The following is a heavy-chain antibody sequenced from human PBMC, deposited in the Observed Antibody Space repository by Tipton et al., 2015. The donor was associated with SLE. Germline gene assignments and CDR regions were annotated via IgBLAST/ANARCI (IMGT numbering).Heavy chain of an antibody. CDR2: ISAYNGNT. CDR3: ARYMSEPGNFDL. Sequence: QLVQSGAEEKKTGASGKVSCKASGYTFTRYGIRWVRQAPGQGIEWMGWISAYNGNTNYAQKLQGRVTMTTDTSTSTAYMELRSLRSDDTAVYYCARYMSEPGNFDLWVRGSLVTVSS. D-gene: IGHD1-14*01. V-gene: IGHV1-18*01. CDR1: GYTFTRYG. J-gene: IGHJ2*01.